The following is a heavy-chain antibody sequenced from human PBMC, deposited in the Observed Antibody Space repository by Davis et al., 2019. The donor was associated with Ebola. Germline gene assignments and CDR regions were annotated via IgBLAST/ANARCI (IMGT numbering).Heavy chain of an antibody. V-gene: IGHV4-4*07. CDR2: IYTSGST. J-gene: IGHJ6*02. CDR1: GGSISSYY. CDR3: ARDLGGYSYGQGGPYYYYYGMDV. D-gene: IGHD5-18*01. Sequence: GSLRLSCTVSGGSISSYYWSWIRQPAGKGLEWIGRIYTSGSTNYNPSLKSRVTMSVDTSKNQFSLKLSSVTAADTAVYYCARDLGGYSYGQGGPYYYYYGMDVWGQGTTVTVSS.